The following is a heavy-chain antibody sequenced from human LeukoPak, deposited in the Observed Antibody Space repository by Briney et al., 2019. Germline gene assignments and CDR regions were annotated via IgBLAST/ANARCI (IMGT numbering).Heavy chain of an antibody. CDR1: GFTFSSYG. Sequence: PGGSLRLSCAASGFTFSSYGMHWVRQAPGKGLEWVAVISYDGSNKYYADSVKGRFTISRDNSKNTLYLQMNSLRAEDTAVYYCAKGRYCGGDCYYYGMDVWGQGTTVTVSS. D-gene: IGHD2-21*01. V-gene: IGHV3-30*18. CDR3: AKGRYCGGDCYYYGMDV. J-gene: IGHJ6*02. CDR2: ISYDGSNK.